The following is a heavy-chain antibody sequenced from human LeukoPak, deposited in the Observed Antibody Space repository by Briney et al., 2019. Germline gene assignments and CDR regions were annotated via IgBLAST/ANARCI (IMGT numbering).Heavy chain of an antibody. CDR2: INPNSGDT. CDR1: GYTFTGYY. Sequence: ASVKVSCKASGYTFTGYYMHWVRQAPGQGLEWMGWINPNSGDTNYAQKFQGWVTMTRDMSISTAYMELSSLRSDDTAVYYCARDFYRIAARYPGGFWGQGTLVTVSS. J-gene: IGHJ4*02. D-gene: IGHD6-6*01. V-gene: IGHV1-2*04. CDR3: ARDFYRIAARYPGGF.